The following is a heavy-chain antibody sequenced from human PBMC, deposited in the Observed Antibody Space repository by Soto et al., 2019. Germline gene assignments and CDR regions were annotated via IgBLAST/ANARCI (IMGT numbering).Heavy chain of an antibody. D-gene: IGHD2-21*02. CDR3: ARDNCGGDCYSGEGFDP. Sequence: TCSLICDPIRSSVSSCIVIRQHPVKGLERIGYIYYSGSTYYNPSLKSRVTISVDTSKNQFSLKLSSVTAADTAVYYCARDNCGGDCYSGEGFDPWGQG. CDR2: IYYSGST. CDR1: CDPIRSSVSS. V-gene: IGHV4-31*03. J-gene: IGHJ5*02.